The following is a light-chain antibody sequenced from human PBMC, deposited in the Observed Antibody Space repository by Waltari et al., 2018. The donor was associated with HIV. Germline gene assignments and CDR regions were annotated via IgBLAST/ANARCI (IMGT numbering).Light chain of an antibody. CDR1: SRDVGGYNY. J-gene: IGLJ2*01. CDR3: CSYAGSYSYVV. CDR2: DVN. V-gene: IGLV2-11*01. Sequence: QSALTQPRSVSGSPGQSVPMSCSGTSRDVGGYNYVYWYQQHPGKAPKLMIYDVNKRPSGVPDRFSGSKSGNTASLTISGLQAEDEADYYCCSYAGSYSYVVLGGGTKLTVL.